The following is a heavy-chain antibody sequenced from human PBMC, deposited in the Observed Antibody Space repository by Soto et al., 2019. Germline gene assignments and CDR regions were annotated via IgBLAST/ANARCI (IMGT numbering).Heavy chain of an antibody. CDR2: IYDSGST. CDR1: GGSISSGGYS. J-gene: IGHJ4*02. D-gene: IGHD6-19*01. V-gene: IGHV4-30-2*01. Sequence: QLQLQESGSGLVKPSQTLSLTCAVSGGSISSGGYSWSWIRQPPGKGLEWIGYIYDSGSTYYNPSLKSRVTKSVDRSKNQFSLKLSSVTAADTAVYYCARAGGLGAVAVDYWGQGTLVTVSS. CDR3: ARAGGLGAVAVDY.